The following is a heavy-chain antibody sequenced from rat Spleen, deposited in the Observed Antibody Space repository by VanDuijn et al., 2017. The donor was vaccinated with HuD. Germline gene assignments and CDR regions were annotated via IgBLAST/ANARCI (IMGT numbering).Heavy chain of an antibody. J-gene: IGHJ2*01. CDR2: ISYSGST. CDR3: ARSDWELGDYFDY. Sequence: EVQLQESGPGLVEPSQSLSLTCSVTGYSITSDYWGWIRKFPGNKMEWIGHISYSGSTGYNPSLKSRISITRDTSKNQFFLQLNSVTTEDTATYYCARSDWELGDYFDYWGQGVMVTVSS. V-gene: IGHV3-1*01. D-gene: IGHD5-1*01. CDR1: GYSITSDY.